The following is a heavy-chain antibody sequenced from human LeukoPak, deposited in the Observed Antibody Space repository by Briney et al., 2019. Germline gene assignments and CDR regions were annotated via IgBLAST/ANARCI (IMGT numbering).Heavy chain of an antibody. J-gene: IGHJ4*02. CDR1: GFTFSSYW. V-gene: IGHV3-74*01. Sequence: AGGSLRLSCGASGFTFSSYWMHWVRQAPGKGLVWISRINSDGSTTSYADSVKGRFTISRDNAKNTLYLQMNSLRAEDTAVYYCAKEGYSYGGYYFDYWGQGTLVTVSS. CDR3: AKEGYSYGGYYFDY. CDR2: INSDGSTT. D-gene: IGHD5-18*01.